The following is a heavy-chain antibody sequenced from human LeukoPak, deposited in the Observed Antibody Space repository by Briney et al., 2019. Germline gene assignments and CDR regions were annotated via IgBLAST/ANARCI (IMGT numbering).Heavy chain of an antibody. Sequence: SVKVSCKASGGTFSSYAISWVRQAPGQGLEWMGGIIPIFGTANYAQKFQGRVTITADESTSTAYMELSSLRSEDTAVYYCARDSGYEMGYYYGMDVWGQRTTVTVSS. CDR3: ARDSGYEMGYYYGMDV. CDR1: GGTFSSYA. CDR2: IIPIFGTA. V-gene: IGHV1-69*13. D-gene: IGHD5-12*01. J-gene: IGHJ6*02.